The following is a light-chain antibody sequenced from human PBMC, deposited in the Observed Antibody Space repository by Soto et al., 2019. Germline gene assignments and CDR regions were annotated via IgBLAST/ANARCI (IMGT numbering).Light chain of an antibody. CDR2: DAS. Sequence: IVLTHSPATLSLSPWERATLSFRASQSVSSYLAWYQQKPGQAPRLLIYDASNRATGIPARFSGSGSGTDFTLTISSLEPEDFAVYYCQQRSNWPLNFGGGTKVDIK. CDR3: QQRSNWPLN. V-gene: IGKV3-11*01. J-gene: IGKJ4*01. CDR1: QSVSSY.